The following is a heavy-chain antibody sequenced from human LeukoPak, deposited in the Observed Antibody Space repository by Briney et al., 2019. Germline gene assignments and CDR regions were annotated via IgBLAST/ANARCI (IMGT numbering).Heavy chain of an antibody. V-gene: IGHV4-59*08. CDR1: GDSISSDY. CDR2: IHYSGST. J-gene: IGHJ2*01. CDR3: ARHKDHWYFDL. D-gene: IGHD2-15*01. Sequence: SETLSLTCSVSGDSISSDYWSWIRQPPGKGLEYIAYIHYSGSTDYNPSLKSRVTMSLDTSKNQFSLKLTSVTAADTAVYYCARHKDHWYFDLWGRGTLVTVSS.